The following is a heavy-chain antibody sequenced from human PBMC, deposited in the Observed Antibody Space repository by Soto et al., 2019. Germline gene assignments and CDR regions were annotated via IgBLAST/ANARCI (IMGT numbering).Heavy chain of an antibody. CDR2: IYYSGST. V-gene: IGHV4-31*11. CDR3: ASRYCSGGSCYPMIDY. J-gene: IGHJ4*02. CDR1: GGSISSGGYY. D-gene: IGHD2-15*01. Sequence: SETLSLTCAVSGGSISSGGYYWSWIRQHPGKGLEWIGYIYYSGSTYYNPSLKSRVTISVDTSKNQFSLKLSSVTAADTAVYYCASRYCSGGSCYPMIDYWGQGTLVTVSS.